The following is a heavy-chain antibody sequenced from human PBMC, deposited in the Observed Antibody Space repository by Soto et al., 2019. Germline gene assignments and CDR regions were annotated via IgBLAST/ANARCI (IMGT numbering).Heavy chain of an antibody. J-gene: IGHJ4*02. V-gene: IGHV4-59*12. Sequence: SETLSLTRTVSGGSMRNYFWNWIRQPPGQGLQWIAYVHFGGTTNYNPSLKSRVTISVDTSRRQFSLKLTSVTAADTAVYYCARSDYGEFDYWGQGSLVTVSS. CDR1: GGSMRNYF. D-gene: IGHD4-17*01. CDR2: VHFGGTT. CDR3: ARSDYGEFDY.